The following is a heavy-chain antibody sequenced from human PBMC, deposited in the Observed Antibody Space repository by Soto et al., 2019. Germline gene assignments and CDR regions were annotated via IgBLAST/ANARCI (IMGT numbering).Heavy chain of an antibody. CDR3: ARLAGYDILTGYYKRFDP. V-gene: IGHV5-10-1*01. CDR1: GYSFTSYW. D-gene: IGHD3-9*01. J-gene: IGHJ5*02. CDR2: IDPSDSYT. Sequence: GESLKISCKGSGYSFTSYWISWVRQMPGKGLEWMGRIDPSDSYTNYSPSFQGHVTISADKSISTAYLQWSSLKASDTAMYYCARLAGYDILTGYYKRFDPRRELTLFTASS.